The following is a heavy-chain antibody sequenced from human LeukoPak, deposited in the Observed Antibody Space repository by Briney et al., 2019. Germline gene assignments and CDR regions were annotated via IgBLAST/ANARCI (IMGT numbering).Heavy chain of an antibody. CDR3: AKSPSLRYDSSGRYYFDY. V-gene: IGHV3-23*01. J-gene: IGHJ4*02. Sequence: GGSLRLSCAASGFTFSSYAMSWVRQAPGKGLEWVSAISVSGGSTYYADSVKGRFTISRDNSKNTLYLQMNSLRAEDTAVYYCAKSPSLRYDSSGRYYFDYWGQGTLVTVSS. CDR1: GFTFSSYA. D-gene: IGHD3-22*01. CDR2: ISVSGGST.